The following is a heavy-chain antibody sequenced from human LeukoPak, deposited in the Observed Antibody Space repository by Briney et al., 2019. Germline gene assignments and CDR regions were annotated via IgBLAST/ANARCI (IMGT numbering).Heavy chain of an antibody. CDR3: ARAVSIAAAGYYYYYYMDV. V-gene: IGHV4-34*01. CDR1: GGSFSGYY. J-gene: IGHJ6*03. CDR2: INHSGSA. Sequence: ASETLSLTCAVYGGSFSGYYWSWIRQPPGKGLDWIGEINHSGSANYNPSLKRRVTISVDTSKNHVSLKLSSVTAADTAVYYCARAVSIAAAGYYYYYYMDVWGKGTTVTVSS. D-gene: IGHD6-13*01.